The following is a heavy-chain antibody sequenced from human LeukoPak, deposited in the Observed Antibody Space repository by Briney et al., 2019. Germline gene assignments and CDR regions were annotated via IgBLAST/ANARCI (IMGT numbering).Heavy chain of an antibody. CDR2: INSDGSST. CDR1: GFTFSSYW. D-gene: IGHD3-16*01. Sequence: GGSLRLSCAASGFTFSSYWMHWVRQAPGKGLVWVSRINSDGSSTSYADSVKGRFTISRDNAKNSLYLQMNSLRAEDTAVYYCARGFDYVWGSFDYWGQGTLVTVSS. J-gene: IGHJ4*02. V-gene: IGHV3-74*01. CDR3: ARGFDYVWGSFDY.